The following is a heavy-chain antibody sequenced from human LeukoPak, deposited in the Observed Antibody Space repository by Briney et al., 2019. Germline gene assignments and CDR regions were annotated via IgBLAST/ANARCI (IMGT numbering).Heavy chain of an antibody. V-gene: IGHV6-1*01. CDR2: TYYRSKWYN. CDR1: GDSVSSNSAA. Sequence: SQTLSLTCAISGDSVSSNSAAWNWIRQSPSRGLEWLGRTYYRSKWYNDYAVSVKSRITINPDTSKNQFSLQPNSVTPEDTAVYYCARDQAVAARGSGAFDIWGQGTMVTVSS. J-gene: IGHJ3*02. CDR3: ARDQAVAARGSGAFDI. D-gene: IGHD6-19*01.